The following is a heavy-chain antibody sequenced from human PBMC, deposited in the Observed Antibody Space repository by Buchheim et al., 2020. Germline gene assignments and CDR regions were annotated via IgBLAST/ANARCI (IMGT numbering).Heavy chain of an antibody. D-gene: IGHD2-21*02. V-gene: IGHV4-30-2*01. CDR1: GGSISSGGYS. CDR2: SYYSGST. CDR3: VRAVVTTAIRWFDP. Sequence: QVQLQESGSGLVKPSQTLSLTRAVSGGSISSGGYSWSWIRQPPGKGLEWIGYSYYSGSTHYNPSLKSRVTISLDMSKNQFSLRLSSVTAADTAVYYCVRAVVTTAIRWFDPWGQGTL. J-gene: IGHJ5*02.